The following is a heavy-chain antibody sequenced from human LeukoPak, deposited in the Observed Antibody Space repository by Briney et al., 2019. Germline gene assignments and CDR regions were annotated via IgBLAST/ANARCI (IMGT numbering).Heavy chain of an antibody. J-gene: IGHJ4*02. D-gene: IGHD3-3*01. CDR3: AKIGPDDFWSGYFPPLSYFDY. V-gene: IGHV3-23*01. CDR1: GFTFSSYA. Sequence: GGSLRLSCAASGFTFSSYAMSWVRQAPGKGLEWVSAISGSGGSTYYADSVKGRVTISRDNSKNTPYLQKNSLRAEDTAEYYCAKIGPDDFWSGYFPPLSYFDYWGQGTLVTVSS. CDR2: ISGSGGST.